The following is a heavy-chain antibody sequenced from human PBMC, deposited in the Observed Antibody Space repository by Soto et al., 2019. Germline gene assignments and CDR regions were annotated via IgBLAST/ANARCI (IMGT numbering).Heavy chain of an antibody. D-gene: IGHD1-1*01. CDR1: GYTFTSYD. Sequence: ASVKVSCKASGYTFTSYDINWVRQATGQGLEWMGWMNPNSGNTGYAQKFQGRVTMTRNTSISTAYMELSSLRSEDTAVYYCARGTTIDGYYYMDVWGKGTTVTVSS. V-gene: IGHV1-8*01. CDR2: MNPNSGNT. J-gene: IGHJ6*03. CDR3: ARGTTIDGYYYMDV.